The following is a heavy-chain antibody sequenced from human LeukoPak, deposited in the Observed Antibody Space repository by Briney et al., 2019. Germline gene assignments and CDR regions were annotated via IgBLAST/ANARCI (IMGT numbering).Heavy chain of an antibody. Sequence: GGSLRLSCAASGFTVSSNYMGWVRQAPGKGLEWVSVIYSGGATYYADSVKGRFTISRDNSKNTLYLQMNSLRAEDTAVYYCARDGREWRDDYWGQGTLVTVSS. CDR2: IYSGGAT. CDR3: ARDGREWRDDY. J-gene: IGHJ4*02. V-gene: IGHV3-66*01. D-gene: IGHD1-26*01. CDR1: GFTVSSNY.